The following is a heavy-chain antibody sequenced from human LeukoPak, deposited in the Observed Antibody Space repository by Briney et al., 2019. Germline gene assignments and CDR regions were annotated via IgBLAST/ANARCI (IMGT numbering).Heavy chain of an antibody. CDR1: GYTFTGYY. Sequence: ASVKVSCKASGYTFTGYYIHWVRQAPGQGLEWMGWIVPNTGGTNYAQKFQGRVTMTRDTSISTAYMELTNLGSDDTAVYFCARSLIIQTAVTNWLDPWGPGTLVTVSS. CDR3: ARSLIIQTAVTNWLDP. J-gene: IGHJ5*02. D-gene: IGHD2-2*01. V-gene: IGHV1-2*02. CDR2: IVPNTGGT.